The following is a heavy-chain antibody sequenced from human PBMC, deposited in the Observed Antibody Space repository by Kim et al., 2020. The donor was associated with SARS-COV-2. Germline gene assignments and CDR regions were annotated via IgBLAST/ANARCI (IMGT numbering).Heavy chain of an antibody. CDR1: AYTFTGYY. Sequence: ASVKVSCKASAYTFTGYYMHWVRQAPGQGLEWMGWINPNSGGTNYAQKFQGRVTMTRDTSISTAYMELSRLRSDDTAVYYCARDRARVQPFDPWGQGTLVTVSS. V-gene: IGHV1-2*02. D-gene: IGHD6-13*01. J-gene: IGHJ5*02. CDR2: INPNSGGT. CDR3: ARDRARVQPFDP.